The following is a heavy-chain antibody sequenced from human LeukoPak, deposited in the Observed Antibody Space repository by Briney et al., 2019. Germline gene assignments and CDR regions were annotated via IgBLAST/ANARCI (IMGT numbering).Heavy chain of an antibody. CDR1: GGSFSGYY. CDR3: ARYGFYCSSTSCYIFDN. V-gene: IGHV4-34*01. CDR2: INHSGST. J-gene: IGHJ4*02. Sequence: SETLSLTCAVYGGSFSGYYWSWIRQPPGKGLEWIGEINHSGSTNYNPSLKSRVTISVDTSKNQFSLKLSSVTAADTALYYCARYGFYCSSTSCYIFDNWGQGTLVTVSS. D-gene: IGHD2-2*02.